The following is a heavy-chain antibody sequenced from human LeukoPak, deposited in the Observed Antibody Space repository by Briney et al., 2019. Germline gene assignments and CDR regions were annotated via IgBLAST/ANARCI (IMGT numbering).Heavy chain of an antibody. J-gene: IGHJ4*02. CDR3: ARGNWNYPFDY. Sequence: GGSLRLSCAASGFTFSNAWMSWVRQAPGKGLEWVSVIYSSDSTYYADSVKGRFTISRDNSKNTLYLQMNSLRAEDTAVYYCARGNWNYPFDYWGQGTLVTVSS. CDR1: GFTFSNAW. D-gene: IGHD1-7*01. CDR2: IYSSDST. V-gene: IGHV3-53*01.